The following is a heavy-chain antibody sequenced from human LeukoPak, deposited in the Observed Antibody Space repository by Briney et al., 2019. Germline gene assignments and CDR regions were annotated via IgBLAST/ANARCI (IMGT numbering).Heavy chain of an antibody. CDR3: ARRAYGSGSFNRYYFDY. Sequence: SETLSLTCTVSGGSISNYYWSWIRQPPGKGLEWIGYIYYGGSTNYNPSLKSRVTISVDTSKNQFSLKLNSVTAADTAVYYCARRAYGSGSFNRYYFDYWGQGTLVAVSS. D-gene: IGHD3-10*01. CDR2: IYYGGST. CDR1: GGSISNYY. V-gene: IGHV4-59*08. J-gene: IGHJ4*02.